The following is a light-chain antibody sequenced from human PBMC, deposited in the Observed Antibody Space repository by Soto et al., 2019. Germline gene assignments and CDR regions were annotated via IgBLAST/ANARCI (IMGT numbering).Light chain of an antibody. J-gene: IGLJ1*01. CDR2: DVF. CDR3: SSYTSSSTLV. Sequence: QSALTQPASVSGSPGQSITISCNGTSSDVGGYDYVSWYQQRPGKAPKLLIYDVFNRPSGVSNRFSGSRSDNTASLTISGLQAEDEADYYCSSYTSSSTLVFGTGTKLTVL. CDR1: SSDVGGYDY. V-gene: IGLV2-14*03.